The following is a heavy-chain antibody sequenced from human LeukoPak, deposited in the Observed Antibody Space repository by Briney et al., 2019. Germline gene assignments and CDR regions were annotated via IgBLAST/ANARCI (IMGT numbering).Heavy chain of an antibody. CDR2: IIPIFGTA. Sequence: ASVKVSCKASGGTFSSYAISWVRQAPGQGLEWMGGIIPIFGTANYAQKFQGRVTITADKSTSTAYMELSSLRSEDTAVYYCARARSPSSGYLLRDHNWFDPWGQGTLVTVSS. V-gene: IGHV1-69*06. J-gene: IGHJ5*02. CDR3: ARARSPSSGYLLRDHNWFDP. CDR1: GGTFSSYA. D-gene: IGHD3-22*01.